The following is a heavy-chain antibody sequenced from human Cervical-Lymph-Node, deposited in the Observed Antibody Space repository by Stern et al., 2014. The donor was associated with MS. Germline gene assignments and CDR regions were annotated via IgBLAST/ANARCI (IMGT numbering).Heavy chain of an antibody. Sequence: EVQLVASGAEVKKPGESLKISCKGSKYNFNTHWIAWVRQMPGKGLEWLGNIYPGNSDTRYNPSLQGQVSISADKSITTAYLHFSSLKASDSAMYFCARHGGPNWNHEAHNWFDPWGQGTLVTVSS. J-gene: IGHJ5*02. CDR1: KYNFNTHW. D-gene: IGHD1-14*01. CDR3: ARHGGPNWNHEAHNWFDP. V-gene: IGHV5-51*03. CDR2: IYPGNSDT.